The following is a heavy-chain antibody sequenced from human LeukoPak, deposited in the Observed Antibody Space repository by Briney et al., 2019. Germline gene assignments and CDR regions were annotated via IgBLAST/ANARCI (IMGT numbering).Heavy chain of an antibody. CDR2: IYSGGST. J-gene: IGHJ4*02. Sequence: GGSLRLSCAASEFSVGSNYMTWVRQAPGKGLEWVSLIYSGGSTYYADSVKGRFTISRDNSKNTLYLQMNSLRAEDTAVYYCAREFTMVRGVPEKYFDYWGQGTLVTVSS. V-gene: IGHV3-66*01. CDR3: AREFTMVRGVPEKYFDY. CDR1: EFSVGSNY. D-gene: IGHD3-10*01.